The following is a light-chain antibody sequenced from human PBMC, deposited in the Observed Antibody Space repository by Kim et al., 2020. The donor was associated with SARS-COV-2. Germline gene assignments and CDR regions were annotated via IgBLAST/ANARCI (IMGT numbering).Light chain of an antibody. Sequence: VALGQKVRITCQGDSLRSYYATWYQQKSGQAPILVIYGKNNRPSGIPDRFSGSSSGNTASLTITGTQADDEADYYCNSRDSNDNVVFGGGTKLTVL. V-gene: IGLV3-19*01. J-gene: IGLJ2*01. CDR1: SLRSYY. CDR3: NSRDSNDNVV. CDR2: GKN.